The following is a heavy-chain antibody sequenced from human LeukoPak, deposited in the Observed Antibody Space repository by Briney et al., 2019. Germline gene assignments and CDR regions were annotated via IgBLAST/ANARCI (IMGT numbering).Heavy chain of an antibody. CDR2: ISAYNGNT. Sequence: EASVKVSCKASGYTFTSYGISWVRQAPGQGLEWMGWISAYNGNTNYAQKLQGRVTMTTDTSTSTAYMELRSLRSDDTAVYYCARDLGYDSSGYYTYDAFDIWGQGTMVTVSS. CDR1: GYTFTSYG. CDR3: ARDLGYDSSGYYTYDAFDI. V-gene: IGHV1-18*01. J-gene: IGHJ3*02. D-gene: IGHD3-22*01.